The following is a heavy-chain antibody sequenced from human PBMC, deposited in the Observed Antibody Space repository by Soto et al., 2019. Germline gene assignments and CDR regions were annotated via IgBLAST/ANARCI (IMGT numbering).Heavy chain of an antibody. CDR2: IYYSGST. V-gene: IGHV4-59*08. Sequence: PSETLSLTCTVSGGSISSYYWSWIRQPPGKGLEWIGYIYYSGSTNYNLSLKSRVTISVDTSKNQFSLKLSSVTAADTAVYYCARHDLYYDILTGYSPYNWFDPWGQGTLVTVSS. J-gene: IGHJ5*02. CDR3: ARHDLYYDILTGYSPYNWFDP. D-gene: IGHD3-9*01. CDR1: GGSISSYY.